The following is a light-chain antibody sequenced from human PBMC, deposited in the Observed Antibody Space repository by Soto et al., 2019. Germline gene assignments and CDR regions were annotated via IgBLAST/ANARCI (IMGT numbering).Light chain of an antibody. Sequence: QAVVTQSPSASGTPGQRVTVSCSGSSSNIGTNYVYWYQQLPGTAPKVLIYSTDKRPSGVPDRFSGSKSGTSASLAISGLRSEDEADYYCAAWDDSMSDPVFGGGTKLTVL. CDR1: SSNIGTNY. V-gene: IGLV1-47*01. J-gene: IGLJ2*01. CDR3: AAWDDSMSDPV. CDR2: STD.